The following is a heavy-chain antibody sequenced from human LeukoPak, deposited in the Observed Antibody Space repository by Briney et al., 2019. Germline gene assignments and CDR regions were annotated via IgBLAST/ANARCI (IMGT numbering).Heavy chain of an antibody. V-gene: IGHV3-21*01. CDR3: ASSTLSGIGVFDI. CDR2: ITSSSSYI. J-gene: IGHJ3*02. Sequence: GGSLRLSCAASRFTFPSYSMNWVRQAPGKGLEWVSSITSSSSYISYADSVKGRFTISRDNAKKSLHPQMNSLRAEDTAVYYCASSTLSGIGVFDIWGQGTMVTVSS. D-gene: IGHD2/OR15-2a*01. CDR1: RFTFPSYS.